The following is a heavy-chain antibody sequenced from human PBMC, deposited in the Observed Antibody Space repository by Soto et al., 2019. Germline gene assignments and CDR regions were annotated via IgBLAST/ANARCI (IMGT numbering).Heavy chain of an antibody. CDR3: AREYSAAGDKRKSCGMDV. D-gene: IGHD6-13*01. CDR2: MSPNSINT. V-gene: IGHV1-8*01. Sequence: ASVKVSCKASGYTFTTYDINWVRQVTGQGLEWMGWMSPNSINTVYARKFQGRVTMTRNTSISTAYMELSSLRSEDTAVYYCAREYSAAGDKRKSCGMDVWGQGTTVTVSS. J-gene: IGHJ6*02. CDR1: GYTFTTYD.